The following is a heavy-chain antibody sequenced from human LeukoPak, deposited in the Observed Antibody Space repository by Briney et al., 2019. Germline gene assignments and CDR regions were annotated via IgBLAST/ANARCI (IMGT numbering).Heavy chain of an antibody. J-gene: IGHJ5*02. Sequence: SETLSLTCAVSGGSISSSGYSRSWIRQPPGKGLEWIGYIYYSGSTYYNPSLKSRVTISVDRFKNQFSLKLSSVTAADTAVYYCARGGDSSGYEGRFDPWGQGTLVTVSS. CDR3: ARGGDSSGYEGRFDP. CDR2: IYYSGST. CDR1: GGSISSSGYS. D-gene: IGHD3-22*01. V-gene: IGHV4-30-4*07.